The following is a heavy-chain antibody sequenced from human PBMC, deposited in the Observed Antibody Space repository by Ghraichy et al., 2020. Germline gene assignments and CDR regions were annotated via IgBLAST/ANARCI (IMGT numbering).Heavy chain of an antibody. D-gene: IGHD4-17*01. CDR3: ARDGGDYGAYNWFDA. V-gene: IGHV4-61*08. CDR2: LYYSGST. CDR1: GGSVSSGDYY. Sequence: SETLSLTCTVSGGSVSSGDYYWSWIRQPPGKGLEWIGYLYYSGSTNSNPSLKSRVSISVDTSKNQFSLKLSSVTAADTAVYYCARDGGDYGAYNWFDAWGQGTLVPAPS. J-gene: IGHJ5*02.